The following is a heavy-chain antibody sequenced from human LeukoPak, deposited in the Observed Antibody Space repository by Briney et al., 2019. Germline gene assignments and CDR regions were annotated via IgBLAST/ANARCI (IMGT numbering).Heavy chain of an antibody. V-gene: IGHV4-39*01. CDR2: IYYSGST. D-gene: IGHD6-19*01. CDR1: GGSISSSRDY. CDR3: ARHVEIAVAGPIDY. J-gene: IGHJ4*02. Sequence: SETLSLTCTVSGGSISSSRDYWGWIRQPPGKGLEWIGSIYYSGSTYYNPSLKSRVTISVDTSKNQFSLKLSSVTAADAAVYYCARHVEIAVAGPIDYWGQGTLVTVSS.